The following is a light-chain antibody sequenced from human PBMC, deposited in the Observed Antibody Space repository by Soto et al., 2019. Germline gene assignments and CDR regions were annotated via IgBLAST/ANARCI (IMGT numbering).Light chain of an antibody. CDR2: EVS. CDR1: TSDLGRYKF. V-gene: IGLV2-14*01. J-gene: IGLJ1*01. Sequence: QSALAQPASVSGSPGQSITLSCTGTTSDLGRYKFVSWYQQYPGKAPRLMMYEVSNRPSGVSNRFSGSKSGNTASLTISGLQAEDEADYYCCSYVSSKTYVFGTGTKVTVL. CDR3: CSYVSSKTYV.